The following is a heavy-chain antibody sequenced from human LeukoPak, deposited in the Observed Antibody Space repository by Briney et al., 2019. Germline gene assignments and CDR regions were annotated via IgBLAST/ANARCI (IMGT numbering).Heavy chain of an antibody. D-gene: IGHD3-9*01. CDR1: GFTFDDYA. CDR3: AKDKRSYYDILTGEMDV. CDR2: ISGDGGST. Sequence: GGSLRLSCASSGFTFDDYAMHWLRQAPGKGLQWVSLISGDGGSTYYADSVKGRFTISRDNSKNSLYLQMNSLRTEDTALYYCAKDKRSYYDILTGEMDVWGQGTTVTVSS. V-gene: IGHV3-43*02. J-gene: IGHJ6*02.